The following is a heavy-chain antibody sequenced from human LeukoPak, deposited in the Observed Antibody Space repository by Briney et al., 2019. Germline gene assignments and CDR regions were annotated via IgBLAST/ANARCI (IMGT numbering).Heavy chain of an antibody. V-gene: IGHV3-23*01. CDR1: GITLSNYG. CDR2: ISDSGGTT. CDR3: AKRGVVIRVILVGFHKQAYYFDS. Sequence: GGSLRLSCAVSGITLSNYGMSWVRQAPGKGLEWVAGISDSGGTTNYADSVKGRFTISRDNPKNTLYLQMNSLRAEDTAVYFCAKRGVVIRVILVGFHKQAYYFDSWDQGALVTVSS. J-gene: IGHJ4*02. D-gene: IGHD3-10*01.